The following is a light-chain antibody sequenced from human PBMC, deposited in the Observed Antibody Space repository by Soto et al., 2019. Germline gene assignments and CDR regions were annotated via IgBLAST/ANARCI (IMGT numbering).Light chain of an antibody. V-gene: IGLV2-23*01. CDR1: SSDVGSYNL. Sequence: QSVLTQPASVSGSPGQSITISCTGTSSDVGSYNLVSWYQQHPGKAPKLMIYEGSKRPSGVSNRFSGSKSGNTASLTISGLQAEDEADYYCCSYAGSSIPLGVFGTGTKLTVL. J-gene: IGLJ1*01. CDR2: EGS. CDR3: CSYAGSSIPLGV.